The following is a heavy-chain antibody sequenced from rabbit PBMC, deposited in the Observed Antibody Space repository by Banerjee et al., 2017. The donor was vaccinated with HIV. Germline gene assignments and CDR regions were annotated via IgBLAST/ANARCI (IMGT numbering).Heavy chain of an antibody. CDR3: ARNIAGYDYIDL. CDR2: INTLGSA. CDR1: GFDISNYNM. D-gene: IGHD6-1*01. Sequence: QEQLKETGGGLVQPEGSLTLTCKASGFDISNYNMQWVRQSPGKGLESIGFINTLGSAYYASWAKGRFTISKTSSTTVTLQMTSLTAADTATYFCARNIAGYDYIDLWGQGTLVTVS. J-gene: IGHJ4*01. V-gene: IGHV1S45*01.